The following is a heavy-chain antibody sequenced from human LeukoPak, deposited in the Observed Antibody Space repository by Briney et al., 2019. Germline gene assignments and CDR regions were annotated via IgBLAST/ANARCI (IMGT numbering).Heavy chain of an antibody. CDR1: GGSISSGDYY. Sequence: SQTLSLTCTVSGGSISSGDYYWSWIRQPPGKGLEWIGYIYYSGSTYYNPSLKSRVTISVDTSKNQFSLKLSSVTAADAAVYYCARDRRVGATTFDYWGQGTLVTVSS. V-gene: IGHV4-30-4*08. CDR3: ARDRRVGATTFDY. D-gene: IGHD1-26*01. J-gene: IGHJ4*02. CDR2: IYYSGST.